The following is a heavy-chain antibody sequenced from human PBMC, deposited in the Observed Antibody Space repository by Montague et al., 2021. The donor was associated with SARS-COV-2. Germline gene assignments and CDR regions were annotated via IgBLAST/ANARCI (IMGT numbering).Heavy chain of an antibody. CDR1: GGSLSGYY. V-gene: IGHV4-34*01. J-gene: IGHJ6*02. CDR2: INHSANT. Sequence: SETLSLTCAVYGGSLSGYYWSWVRQPPEKGLEWIGEINHSANTKYNPSXXSPVTISIDTSKNQFSLKITSVTAADTATYYCASGIYPSGSYYNRYYYGLNIWGPGTTVIVSS. CDR3: ASGIYPSGSYYNRYYYGLNI. D-gene: IGHD3-10*01.